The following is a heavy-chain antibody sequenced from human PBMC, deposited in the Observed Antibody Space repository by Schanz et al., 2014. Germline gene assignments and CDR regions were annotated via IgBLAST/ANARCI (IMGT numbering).Heavy chain of an antibody. V-gene: IGHV3-33*01. J-gene: IGHJ4*02. CDR2: IWYDGSNK. Sequence: QVQLVESGGGVVQPGRSLRLSCAASGFAFNNYGMHWVRQAPGKGLEWVAIIWYDGSNKYYADSVKGRFTISRDNSKNTLFLQMSSLRAEGTAVYYCARDGDFDYWGQGTLVTVSS. CDR3: ARDGDFDY. CDR1: GFAFNNYG.